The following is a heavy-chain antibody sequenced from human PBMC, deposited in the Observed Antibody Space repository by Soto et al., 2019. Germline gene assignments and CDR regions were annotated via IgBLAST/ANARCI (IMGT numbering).Heavy chain of an antibody. Sequence: SVKVSCKASGGTFSSYTISWVRQAPGQGLEWMGRIIPILGIANYAQKFQGRVTITADKSTSTAYMELSSLRSEDTAVYYCASRIAVAGRSDDAFDIWGQGTMVTVSS. CDR1: GGTFSSYT. CDR2: IIPILGIA. D-gene: IGHD6-19*01. V-gene: IGHV1-69*02. J-gene: IGHJ3*02. CDR3: ASRIAVAGRSDDAFDI.